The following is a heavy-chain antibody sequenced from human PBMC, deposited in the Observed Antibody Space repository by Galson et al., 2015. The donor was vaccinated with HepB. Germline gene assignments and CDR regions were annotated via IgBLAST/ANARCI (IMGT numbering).Heavy chain of an antibody. D-gene: IGHD1-26*01. CDR3: ARAYWDRQGYKYGMDV. V-gene: IGHV3-21*01. Sequence: SLRLSCAASGFNFSSYSMNWVRQAPGKGLEWVSFISSSSSYIYYGDSVKGRFSISRDNAKSSLDLQMNSLRAEDTAVYYCARAYWDRQGYKYGMDVWGQGTTVTVSS. CDR2: ISSSSSYI. CDR1: GFNFSSYS. J-gene: IGHJ6*02.